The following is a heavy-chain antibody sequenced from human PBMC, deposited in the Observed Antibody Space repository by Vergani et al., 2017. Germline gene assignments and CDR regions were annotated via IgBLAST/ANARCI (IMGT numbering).Heavy chain of an antibody. J-gene: IGHJ6*02. V-gene: IGHV3-69-1*02. Sequence: DVQLVESGGDLVQPGGSLRLSCTASGFSVSDHYMSWIRQAPGKGLEWISYMSSGDSIYYADSVKGRFTVSRDNTKNSLYLQMNSLRAEDTAVYYCARETDTGSSVSYNYYAMDVWGQGTTVSVSS. CDR1: GFSVSDHY. D-gene: IGHD3-9*01. CDR2: MSSGDSI. CDR3: ARETDTGSSVSYNYYAMDV.